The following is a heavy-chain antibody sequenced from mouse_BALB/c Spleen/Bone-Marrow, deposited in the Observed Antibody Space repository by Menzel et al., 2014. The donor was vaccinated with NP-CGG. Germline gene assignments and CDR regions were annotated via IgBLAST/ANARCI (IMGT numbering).Heavy chain of an antibody. J-gene: IGHJ2*01. V-gene: IGHV1S130*01. Sequence: VQLQQSGPVLVRPGASVKLSCKASGYTFTSSWMHWAKQRPGQGLEWIGEIHPNSGNTNYNEKFKGKATLTVDTSSSTSYMDLSSLSAEDSSVYYCARHHSYAYYFDYWGQGATLTVSS. CDR1: GYTFTSSW. CDR3: ARHHSYAYYFDY. D-gene: IGHD2-12*01. CDR2: IHPNSGNT.